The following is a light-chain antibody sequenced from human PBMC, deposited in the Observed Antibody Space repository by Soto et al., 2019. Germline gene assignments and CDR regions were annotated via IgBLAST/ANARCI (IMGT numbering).Light chain of an antibody. CDR3: SSYAGSVYV. V-gene: IGLV2-18*02. J-gene: IGLJ1*01. CDR1: SSDVGSYNR. Sequence: QSVLTQPPSVSGSPGQSVTISCTGTSSDVGSYNRVSWYQQPPGTAPKLMIYEVRNRPSGVPDRFFGSKSGNMASLTISGLQAEDEADYYCSSYAGSVYVFGTGTKVTVL. CDR2: EVR.